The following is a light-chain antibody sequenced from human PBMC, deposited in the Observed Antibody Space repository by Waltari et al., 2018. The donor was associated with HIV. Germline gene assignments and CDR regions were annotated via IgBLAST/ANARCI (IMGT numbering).Light chain of an antibody. CDR3: AAWDDSLNGVV. Sequence: QSVLTQPPSASGTPGPSVTISCSGSSSNIGSNTVNWYQHLPGTAPKLLIYSNNQRPSGVPDRFSGSKSGTSASLAISGLQSEVEADYYCAAWDDSLNGVVFGGGTKLTVL. V-gene: IGLV1-44*01. CDR2: SNN. CDR1: SSNIGSNT. J-gene: IGLJ2*01.